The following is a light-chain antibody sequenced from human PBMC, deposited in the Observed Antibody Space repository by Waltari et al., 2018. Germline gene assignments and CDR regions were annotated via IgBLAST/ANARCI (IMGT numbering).Light chain of an antibody. CDR3: QQYYNTPLT. Sequence: DIVMTQSPDSLAVSLGERATINCKSSQSVLYSSNNENYLAWYQQNPGQPPKLLIIWASTRESGVPDRFRGSGSGTDFTLTISSLQAEDVAVYYCQQYYNTPLTFGQGTKVEIK. J-gene: IGKJ1*01. CDR2: WAS. CDR1: QSVLYSSNNENY. V-gene: IGKV4-1*01.